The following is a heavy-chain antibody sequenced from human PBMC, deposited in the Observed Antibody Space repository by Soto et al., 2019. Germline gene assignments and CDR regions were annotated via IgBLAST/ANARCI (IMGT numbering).Heavy chain of an antibody. CDR2: ISSSSSYI. Sequence: GGSLRLSCAASGFTFSSYSMNWVRQAPGKGLEWVSSISSSSSYIYYADSVKGRFTISRDNAKNSLYLQMNSLRAEDTAVYYCAPGPVAAGYGMDVWGQGTTVTVSS. CDR1: GFTFSSYS. J-gene: IGHJ6*02. CDR3: APGPVAAGYGMDV. D-gene: IGHD6-13*01. V-gene: IGHV3-21*01.